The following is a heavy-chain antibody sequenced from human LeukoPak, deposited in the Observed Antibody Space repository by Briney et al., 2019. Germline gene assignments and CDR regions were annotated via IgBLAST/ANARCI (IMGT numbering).Heavy chain of an antibody. J-gene: IGHJ4*02. V-gene: IGHV3-15*01. D-gene: IGHD3-22*01. Sequence: GGSLRLSCAASGFTFSNAWMSWVRQAPGKGLEWVGLIKSKTDGGTTDYTAPVKGRFTISRDDSKNTLYLQMNSLKTEDTAVYYCARYYDSSGYYYPCDYWGQGTLVTVSS. CDR2: IKSKTDGGTT. CDR1: GFTFSNAW. CDR3: ARYYDSSGYYYPCDY.